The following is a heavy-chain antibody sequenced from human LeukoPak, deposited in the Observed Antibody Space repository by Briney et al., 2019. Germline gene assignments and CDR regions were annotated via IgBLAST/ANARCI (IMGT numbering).Heavy chain of an antibody. J-gene: IGHJ5*02. Sequence: SGPVLVKPTETRTLTCTVSGVSLSNARMGVSWIRQPPGKAREWLAHIFSNDEKSYSTSLKSKLTISKDTSKSQVVLTMTNMDPVDTAKYSCARIGCSSTRCSWADFDPWGQGTLVTVSS. CDR2: IFSNDEK. CDR1: GVSLSNARMG. D-gene: IGHD2-2*01. V-gene: IGHV2-26*01. CDR3: ARIGCSSTRCSWADFDP.